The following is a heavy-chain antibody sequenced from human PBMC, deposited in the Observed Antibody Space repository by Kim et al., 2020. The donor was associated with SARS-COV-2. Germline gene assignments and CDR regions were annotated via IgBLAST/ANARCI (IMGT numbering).Heavy chain of an antibody. D-gene: IGHD3-10*01. V-gene: IGHV1-3*01. Sequence: ASVKVSCKASGYTFTSYAMHWLRQAPGQRLEWMGWINAGNGYTKYSQKFQGRLTITRGTSASTAYMELSSLTSEDTAVYYCAKDWEVRGITPDYWGQGTPVTVSS. CDR3: AKDWEVRGITPDY. J-gene: IGHJ4*02. CDR1: GYTFTSYA. CDR2: INAGNGYT.